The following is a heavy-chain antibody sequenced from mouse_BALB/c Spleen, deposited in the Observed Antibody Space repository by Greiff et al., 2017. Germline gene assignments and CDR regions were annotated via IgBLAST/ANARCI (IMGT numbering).Heavy chain of an antibody. V-gene: IGHV3-2*02. CDR2: ISYSGST. CDR1: GYSITSDYA. CDR3: ARSAPAFAY. Sequence: DVKLVESGPGLVKPSQSLSLTCTVTGYSITSDYAWNWIRQFPGNKLEWMGYISYSGSTSYNPSLKSRISITRDTSKNQFFLQLNSVTTEDTATYYCARSAPAFAYWGQGTLVTVSA. J-gene: IGHJ3*01.